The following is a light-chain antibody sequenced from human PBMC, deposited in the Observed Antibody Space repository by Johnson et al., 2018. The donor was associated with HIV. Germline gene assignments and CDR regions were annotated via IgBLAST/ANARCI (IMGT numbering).Light chain of an antibody. CDR2: DNN. J-gene: IGLJ1*01. CDR3: GTWDSSLSVFYF. V-gene: IGLV1-51*01. CDR1: SSNIGNNY. Sequence: QSVLTQPPSVSAAPGQKVTISCSGSSSNIGNNYVSWYQQLPGTAPKLLIYDNNKRPSGIPDRFSGSKSGTSATLGITGLQTGDEADYYCGTWDSSLSVFYFFGTGTNVTVL.